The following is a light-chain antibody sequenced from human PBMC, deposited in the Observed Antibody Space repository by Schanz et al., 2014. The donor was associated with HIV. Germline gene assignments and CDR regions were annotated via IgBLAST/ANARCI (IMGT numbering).Light chain of an antibody. Sequence: EIVLTQSPGTLSLSPGERATLSCRASQSVGSYLAWYQQKPGQAPRLLIYDASNRATGIPARFSGSGSGTDFTLTISSLEPEDFAVYYCQQRSNWPPITFGHGTRLEIK. J-gene: IGKJ5*01. CDR2: DAS. V-gene: IGKV3-11*01. CDR3: QQRSNWPPIT. CDR1: QSVGSY.